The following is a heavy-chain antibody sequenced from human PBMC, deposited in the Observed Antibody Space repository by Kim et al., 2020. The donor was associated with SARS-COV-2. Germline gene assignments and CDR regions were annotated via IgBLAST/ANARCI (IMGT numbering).Heavy chain of an antibody. D-gene: IGHD3-10*01. CDR1: GGSISSYY. CDR2: IYYSGST. CDR3: ARVDYYGSGTFDY. J-gene: IGHJ4*02. Sequence: SETLSLTCTVSGGSISSYYWSWIRQPPGKGLEWIGYIYYSGSTNYNPSLKSRVTISVDTSKNQFSLKLSSVTAADTAVYYCARVDYYGSGTFDYWGQGTLVTVSS. V-gene: IGHV4-59*01.